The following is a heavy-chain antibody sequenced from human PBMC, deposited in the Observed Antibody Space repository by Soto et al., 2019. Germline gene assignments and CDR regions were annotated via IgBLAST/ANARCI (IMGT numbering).Heavy chain of an antibody. J-gene: IGHJ6*03. CDR2: INAGNGNT. CDR3: AREGEIVVVPAAMLEAHYYYYYYMDV. D-gene: IGHD2-2*01. V-gene: IGHV1-3*01. Sequence: ASVKVSCKASGYTFTSYAMHWVRQAPGQRLEWMGWINAGNGNTKYSQKFQGRVTITRDTSASKAYMELSSLRSEDTAGYYCAREGEIVVVPAAMLEAHYYYYYYMDVWGKGTTVTVSS. CDR1: GYTFTSYA.